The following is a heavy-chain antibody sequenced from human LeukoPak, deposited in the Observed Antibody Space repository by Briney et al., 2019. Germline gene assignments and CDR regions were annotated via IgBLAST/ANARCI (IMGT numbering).Heavy chain of an antibody. V-gene: IGHV3-48*03. CDR1: GFTFSSYE. J-gene: IGHJ4*02. D-gene: IGHD3-9*01. Sequence: GGSLRLSCAASGFTFSSYEMNWVRQAPGKGLEWVSYISSSGSTIYYADSVKGRFTISRDNAKNSLYLQMNSLRAEDTAVYYCASLRYFALPDYWGQGTLVTVSS. CDR2: ISSSGSTI. CDR3: ASLRYFALPDY.